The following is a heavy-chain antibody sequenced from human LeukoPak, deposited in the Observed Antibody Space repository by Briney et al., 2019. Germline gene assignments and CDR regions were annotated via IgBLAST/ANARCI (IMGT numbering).Heavy chain of an antibody. J-gene: IGHJ4*02. CDR1: GGTFSSYA. CDR2: IIPIFGTA. CDR3: ARVLRQQLVLVY. V-gene: IGHV1-69*05. Sequence: SVKVSCKASGGTFSSYAISWVRQAPGQGLEWMGGIIPIFGTANYAQKFQGRVTMTRDMSTSTVYMELSSLRSEDTAVYYCARVLRQQLVLVYWGQGTLVTVSS. D-gene: IGHD6-13*01.